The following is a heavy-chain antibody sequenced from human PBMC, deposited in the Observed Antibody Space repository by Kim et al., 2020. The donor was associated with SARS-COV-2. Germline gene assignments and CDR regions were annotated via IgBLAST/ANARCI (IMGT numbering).Heavy chain of an antibody. D-gene: IGHD3-10*02. CDR1: GFSVSDSP. CDR2: IGNKAQNYAT. V-gene: IGHV3-73*01. CDR3: VVLGGIGC. J-gene: IGHJ4*02. Sequence: GGSLRLSCAASGFSVSDSPIHWVRQASGKGLEWVGRIGNKAQNYATTFGASVKGRFTISRDDSHNTAHLQMNSLKTEDTAVYYCVVLGGIGCWGQGTLVTVFS.